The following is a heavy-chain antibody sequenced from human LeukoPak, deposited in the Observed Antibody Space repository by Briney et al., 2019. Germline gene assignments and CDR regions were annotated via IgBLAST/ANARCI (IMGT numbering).Heavy chain of an antibody. V-gene: IGHV1-18*01. D-gene: IGHD3-9*01. CDR3: ARGGGVDILTGFQY. J-gene: IGHJ4*02. Sequence: ASVKVSCKASGYTFTSYGFSWVRQAPGQGLEWMGWISAYNGDTSYAQKLQGRVTMTTDTSTSTVYMELRSLRSDDTAVYYCARGGGVDILTGFQYWGQGTLVTVSS. CDR1: GYTFTSYG. CDR2: ISAYNGDT.